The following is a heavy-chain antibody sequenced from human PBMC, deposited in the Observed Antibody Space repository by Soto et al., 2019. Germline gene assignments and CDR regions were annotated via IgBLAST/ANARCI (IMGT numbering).Heavy chain of an antibody. J-gene: IGHJ4*02. CDR3: ARDRAWSSFDY. CDR2: IYYSGST. Sequence: PSETLSHTCTVSDTSIISNSYYWGWIRQPPGKGLEWIGSIYYSGSTYYNPSLKSRVTISVDTSNNQFSLRLSSVTAADTAVYYCARDRAWSSFDYWGQGTQVTVSS. V-gene: IGHV4-39*02. CDR1: DTSIISNSYY. D-gene: IGHD6-19*01.